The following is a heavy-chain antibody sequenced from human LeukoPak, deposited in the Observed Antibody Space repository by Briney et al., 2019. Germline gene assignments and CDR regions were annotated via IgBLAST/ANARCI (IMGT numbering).Heavy chain of an antibody. Sequence: GGSLRLSCAASGFTFSSYAMHWVRQAPGKGLEWVAVISYDGRNKYYADSVKGRFTISRDNFKNTLYLQMHSLRAEDEDVYDCARDTFDTAMGWYFDYWGQGTLVTVSS. D-gene: IGHD5-18*01. CDR3: ARDTFDTAMGWYFDY. CDR1: GFTFSSYA. J-gene: IGHJ4*02. V-gene: IGHV3-30-3*01. CDR2: ISYDGRNK.